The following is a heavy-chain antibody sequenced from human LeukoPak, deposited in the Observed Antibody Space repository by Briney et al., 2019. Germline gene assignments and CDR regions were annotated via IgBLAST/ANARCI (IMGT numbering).Heavy chain of an antibody. CDR1: GFTVSSNY. CDR2: IYSGGST. V-gene: IGHV3-53*01. CDR3: ARGSRHGGNYKYYFDY. D-gene: IGHD4-23*01. J-gene: IGHJ4*02. Sequence: GGSLRLSCAASGFTVSSNYMSWVRQAPGKGLEWVSVIYSGGSTYYADSVKGRFTISRDNSKNTLYLQMNSLRAEDTAVYYCARGSRHGGNYKYYFDYWGQGTLVTVSS.